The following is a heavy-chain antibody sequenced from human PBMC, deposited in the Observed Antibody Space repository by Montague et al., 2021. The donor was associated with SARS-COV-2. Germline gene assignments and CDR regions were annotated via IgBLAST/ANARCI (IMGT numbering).Heavy chain of an antibody. CDR2: IYYSEST. CDR3: ARHLPYSGSYNWFDP. CDR1: GGSISGYY. V-gene: IGHV4-59*08. J-gene: IGHJ5*02. Sequence: SETLSLTCTVSGGSISGYYGSWIRQSPGKGLEWIGYIYYSESTTYNPSLKNRVSISVDSAKGQFSLKLSAVTAADSAVYYCARHLPYSGSYNWFDPWGQGTLVTVSS. D-gene: IGHD1-26*01.